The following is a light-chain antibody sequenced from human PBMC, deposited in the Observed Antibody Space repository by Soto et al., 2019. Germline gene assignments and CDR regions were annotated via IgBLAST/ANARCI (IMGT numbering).Light chain of an antibody. Sequence: AIRMTQSPSSLSASTGDKVTITCRASQDVSSYLAWYQQKPGKAPQLLIYAASTLQSGVPSSFSGSGSGTDFTLTISCLQSADFATYYCQQYYSYPWTFGQGTKVDIK. CDR3: QQYYSYPWT. J-gene: IGKJ1*01. V-gene: IGKV1-8*01. CDR1: QDVSSY. CDR2: AAS.